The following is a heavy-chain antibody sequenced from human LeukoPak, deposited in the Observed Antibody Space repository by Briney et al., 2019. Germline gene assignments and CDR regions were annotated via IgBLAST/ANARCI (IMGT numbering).Heavy chain of an antibody. CDR1: GYRFPIYW. D-gene: IGHD5-12*01. V-gene: IGHV5-51*01. Sequence: GESLKISCKGSGYRFPIYWVGWVRQMPGKGLEWMGIIYPGDSDTRYSPSFQGQVTISADKSISTAYLQWSSLKASDTAMYYCARPYSGYPSDAFDIWGQGTMVTVSS. CDR3: ARPYSGYPSDAFDI. CDR2: IYPGDSDT. J-gene: IGHJ3*02.